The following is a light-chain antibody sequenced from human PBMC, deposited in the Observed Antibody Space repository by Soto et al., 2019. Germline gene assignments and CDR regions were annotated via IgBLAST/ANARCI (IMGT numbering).Light chain of an antibody. J-gene: IGKJ4*01. Sequence: EIVMTQSPATLSVSLGERATLSCRASQSISNNVAWHQQKPGQGPRILIYEASTRATGIPDRFSGSGSGTEFTLTISSLQSEDFAVYSCQQYDKWPLTFGGGTKVEIK. CDR1: QSISNN. CDR2: EAS. V-gene: IGKV3-15*01. CDR3: QQYDKWPLT.